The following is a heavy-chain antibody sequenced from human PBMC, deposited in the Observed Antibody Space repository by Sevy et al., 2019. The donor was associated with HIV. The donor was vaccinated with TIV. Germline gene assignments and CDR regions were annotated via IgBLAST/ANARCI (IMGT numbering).Heavy chain of an antibody. CDR3: ARKYIEDVTTPNSPSYFDL. V-gene: IGHV4-34*01. CDR1: GGSFIDYY. Sequence: SETLSLTCAVYGGSFIDYYWTWIRQPPGKGLEWIGEINHSGNTNYNPSLESRVAISVDSSKRQVSLNLNSVTVADTAVYYCARKYIEDVTTPNSPSYFDLWGRGTLVTVSS. D-gene: IGHD1-1*01. CDR2: INHSGNT. J-gene: IGHJ2*01.